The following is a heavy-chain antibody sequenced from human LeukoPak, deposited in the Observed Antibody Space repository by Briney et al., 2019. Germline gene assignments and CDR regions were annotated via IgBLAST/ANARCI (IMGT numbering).Heavy chain of an antibody. Sequence: GESPKISCKGSGYSFTSYWIGWVRQMPGKGLEWMGIIYPADSDTRYSPSFQGQVTISADKSISTAYLQWSSLKASDTAMYYCARRGGTPRFHYYYMDVWGKGTTVTVSS. J-gene: IGHJ6*03. D-gene: IGHD1-26*01. CDR1: GYSFTSYW. CDR3: ARRGGTPRFHYYYMDV. V-gene: IGHV5-51*01. CDR2: IYPADSDT.